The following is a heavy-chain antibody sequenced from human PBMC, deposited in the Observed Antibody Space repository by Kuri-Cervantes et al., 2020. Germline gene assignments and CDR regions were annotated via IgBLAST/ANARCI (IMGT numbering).Heavy chain of an antibody. D-gene: IGHD5-24*01. Sequence: GESLKISCAASGFTFSGYWMSWVRQAPGKGLEWVANIKQDGSEKYYVDSVKGRFTISRDNAKNSLYLQMNSLRAEDTAVYYCARGAGDGSLDYWGQGTLVTVSS. J-gene: IGHJ4*02. CDR3: ARGAGDGSLDY. V-gene: IGHV3-7*01. CDR2: IKQDGSEK. CDR1: GFTFSGYW.